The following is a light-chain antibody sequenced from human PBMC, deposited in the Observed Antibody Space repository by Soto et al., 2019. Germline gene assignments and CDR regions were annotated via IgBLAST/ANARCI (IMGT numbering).Light chain of an antibody. J-gene: IGLJ2*01. CDR3: SSYTISTPYVV. V-gene: IGLV2-14*01. CDR2: EVS. Sequence: QSALTQPASVSGSPGQSITISCTGTSSDVGGYNYVSWYQQHPGKAPKLTIYEVSNRPSGVSNRFSGSKSGNTASLTISGLQAEDEADYYCSSYTISTPYVVFGGGTKLTVL. CDR1: SSDVGGYNY.